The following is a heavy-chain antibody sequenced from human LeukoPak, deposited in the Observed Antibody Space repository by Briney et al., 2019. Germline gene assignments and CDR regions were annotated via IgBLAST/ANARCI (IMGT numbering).Heavy chain of an antibody. J-gene: IGHJ4*02. V-gene: IGHV3-21*01. D-gene: IGHD3-22*01. CDR1: GFTFSSYS. CDR2: ISSSSSYI. CDR3: ARDPVDYYDSSGYYPDY. Sequence: TGGSLRLSCAASGFTFSSYSMNWVRRAPGKGLEWVSSISSSSSYIYYADSVKGRFTISRDNAKNSLYLQMNSLRAEDTAVYYCARDPVDYYDSSGYYPDYWGQGTLVTVSS.